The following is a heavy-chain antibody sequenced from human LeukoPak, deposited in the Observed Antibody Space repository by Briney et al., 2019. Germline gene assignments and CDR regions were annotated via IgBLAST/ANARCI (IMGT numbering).Heavy chain of an antibody. D-gene: IGHD3/OR15-3a*01. V-gene: IGHV1-2*02. CDR2: INPNSGGT. J-gene: IGHJ6*03. Sequence: GASVKVSCKASGYTFTGYYMHWVRQAPGQGLEWMGWINPNSGGTNYAQKFQGRVTMTRDTSISTAYMELSRLRSDDTAVYYCARGVGGRGLVRSYYYYYMDVWGKGTTVTVSS. CDR3: ARGVGGRGLVRSYYYYYMDV. CDR1: GYTFTGYY.